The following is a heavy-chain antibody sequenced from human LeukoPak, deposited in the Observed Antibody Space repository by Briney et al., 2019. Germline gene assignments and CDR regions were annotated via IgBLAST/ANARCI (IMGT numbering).Heavy chain of an antibody. J-gene: IGHJ4*02. CDR3: ARRSGVLDSRDYRYHFDF. CDR1: GDSISSHY. D-gene: IGHD3-22*01. Sequence: SETLSLTCIVSGDSISSHYWSWIRQPPGKGLEYIGYIYYSGGTDYNPFLKSRVTISLDTSKNQFSLNLTSVTAADTAVYYCARRSGVLDSRDYRYHFDFWGQGTLVTVSS. CDR2: IYYSGGT. V-gene: IGHV4-59*11.